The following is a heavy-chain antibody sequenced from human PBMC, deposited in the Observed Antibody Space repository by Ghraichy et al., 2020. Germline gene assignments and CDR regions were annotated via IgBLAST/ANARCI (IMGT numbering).Heavy chain of an antibody. J-gene: IGHJ4*02. CDR3: ARGHLGVRGVILYYFDY. V-gene: IGHV1-18*01. CDR2: ISAYNGNT. CDR1: GYTFTSYG. D-gene: IGHD3-10*01. Sequence: ASVKVSCKASGYTFTSYGISWVRQAPGQGLEWMGWISAYNGNTNYAQKLQGRVTMTTDTSTSTAYMELRSLRSDDTAVYYCARGHLGVRGVILYYFDYWGQGTLVTVSS.